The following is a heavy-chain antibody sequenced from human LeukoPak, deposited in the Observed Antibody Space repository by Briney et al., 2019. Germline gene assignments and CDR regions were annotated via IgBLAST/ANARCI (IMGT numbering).Heavy chain of an antibody. CDR1: GGTFSSYA. J-gene: IGHJ4*02. D-gene: IGHD3-10*01. CDR2: IIPIFGTA. CDR3: ARAPYGSGTLDY. Sequence: SVKVSCKASGGTFSSYAISWMRQAPGQGLEWMGGIIPIFGTANYAQKFQGRVTITADESTSTAYMELSSLRSEDTAVYYCARAPYGSGTLDYWGQGTLVTVSS. V-gene: IGHV1-69*01.